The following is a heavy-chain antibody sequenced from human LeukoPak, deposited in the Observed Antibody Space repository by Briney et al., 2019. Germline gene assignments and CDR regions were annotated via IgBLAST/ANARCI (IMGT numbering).Heavy chain of an antibody. CDR1: ESTFSDYA. CDR2: ITSSGVST. V-gene: IGHV3-23*01. CDR3: ARDQLVPTIGDGLDI. Sequence: GGSLRLSCAASESTFSDYAMPWVRQSPEKGLEWVSTITSSGVSTFYADVVKGRFTISRDKSKNILNLQMNSLRVEDTAVYYCARDQLVPTIGDGLDIWGPGTIVAVSS. D-gene: IGHD5-12*01. J-gene: IGHJ3*02.